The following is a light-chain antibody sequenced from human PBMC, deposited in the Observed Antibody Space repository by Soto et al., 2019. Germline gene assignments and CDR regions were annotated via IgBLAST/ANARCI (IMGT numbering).Light chain of an antibody. Sequence: QSALTQPASVSGSPGQSITISCTGTSSDVGGYNYVSWYQHHPGKAPKLMIYEVSNRPSGVSHRFSGSKSGNTASLTISGLQAEDEADYYCSSYTSSTTLVFGGGTQLTVL. CDR1: SSDVGGYNY. V-gene: IGLV2-14*01. CDR3: SSYTSSTTLV. CDR2: EVS. J-gene: IGLJ2*01.